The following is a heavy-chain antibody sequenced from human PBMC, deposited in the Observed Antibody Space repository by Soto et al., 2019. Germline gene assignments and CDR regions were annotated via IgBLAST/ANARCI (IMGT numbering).Heavy chain of an antibody. CDR1: GFTFSGFD. CDR3: AKSQEIGTHFFDS. D-gene: IGHD6-13*01. CDR2: IGTAGDT. J-gene: IGHJ4*02. Sequence: GGSLRLSCEASGFTFSGFDMHWVRQPTGKGLEWVSSIGTAGDTYYAVSVKGRFTISRDNAKNSLSLQMNSLRAGDMAVYFCAKSQEIGTHFFDSWGQGTMVTVSS. V-gene: IGHV3-13*01.